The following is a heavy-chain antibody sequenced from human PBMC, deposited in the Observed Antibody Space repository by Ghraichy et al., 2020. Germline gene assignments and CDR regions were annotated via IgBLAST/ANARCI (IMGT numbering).Heavy chain of an antibody. J-gene: IGHJ4*02. Sequence: GGSLRLSCAASGFTFNTYVMNWVRQAPGKGLEWVAVASQDGSYKNYADSVKGRFTISKDNSKNTLHLEMNSLRAEDTAVYYCARELIASIDYWGQGTVVTVSS. D-gene: IGHD3-3*02. CDR1: GFTFNTYV. V-gene: IGHV3-30*04. CDR2: ASQDGSYK. CDR3: ARELIASIDY.